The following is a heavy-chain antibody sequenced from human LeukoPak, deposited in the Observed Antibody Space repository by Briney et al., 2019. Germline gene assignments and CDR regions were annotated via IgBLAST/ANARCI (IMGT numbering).Heavy chain of an antibody. J-gene: IGHJ3*02. Sequence: SETLSLTCTVSGGSISSYSFYWGWIRQPPGKGLEWIGSIYYNGNTYYTPSLKSRVTISVDTSKNQFSLKLSSVTAADTAVYYCARLRLRCSSTSCYMRGGAFDIWGQGTMVTVSS. CDR3: ARLRLRCSSTSCYMRGGAFDI. CDR2: IYYNGNT. D-gene: IGHD2-2*02. V-gene: IGHV4-39*01. CDR1: GGSISSYSFY.